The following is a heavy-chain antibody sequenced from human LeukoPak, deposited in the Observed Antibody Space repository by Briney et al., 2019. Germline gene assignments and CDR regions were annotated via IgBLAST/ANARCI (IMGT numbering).Heavy chain of an antibody. CDR1: GFPFIEYS. V-gene: IGHV3-48*01. D-gene: IGHD1-1*01. CDR2: IGIDSGNT. Sequence: GGSLRLSCTASGFPFIEYSMNWVRQAPGKGLEWISYIGIDSGNTKYADSVRGRFTISTDKAKNSLYLQMNSLRIEDTAVYYCARDHNYAFDNWGQGTLVSVAS. CDR3: ARDHNYAFDN. J-gene: IGHJ4*02.